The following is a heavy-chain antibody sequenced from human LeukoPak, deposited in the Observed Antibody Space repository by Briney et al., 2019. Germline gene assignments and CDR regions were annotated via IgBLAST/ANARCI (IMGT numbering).Heavy chain of an antibody. CDR3: AKKSEVRGGFDS. V-gene: IGHV3-30*18. D-gene: IGHD3-10*01. CDR1: GFTFSSYG. CDR2: ISYDGSDK. J-gene: IGHJ4*02. Sequence: GGSLRLSCAASGFTFSSYGMHWVRQAPGKGLEWVAVISYDGSDKYYADSVKGRFTISRDNSKSTLYLLMNSLRAEDTAVFYCAKKSEVRGGFDSWGQGTLVTVSS.